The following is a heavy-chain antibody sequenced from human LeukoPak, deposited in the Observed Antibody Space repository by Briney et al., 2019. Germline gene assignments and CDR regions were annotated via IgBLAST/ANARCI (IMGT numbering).Heavy chain of an antibody. V-gene: IGHV3-33*01. Sequence: PGTSLRLSSAASGFTFSSYGMNWVRQAPGKGLEWVAVIWDDGSKKYYADSVKGRFTISRDNSKNTLYLQMNSLRGEDTAVYYCASPIGYWGQGTLVIVSS. D-gene: IGHD3-10*01. CDR1: GFTFSSYG. CDR3: ASPIGY. CDR2: IWDDGSKK. J-gene: IGHJ4*02.